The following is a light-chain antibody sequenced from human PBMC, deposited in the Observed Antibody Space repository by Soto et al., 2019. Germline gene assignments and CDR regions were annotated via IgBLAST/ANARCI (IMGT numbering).Light chain of an antibody. V-gene: IGLV2-23*01. J-gene: IGLJ1*01. CDR3: CSYAGSSTFV. CDR1: SSDVGSSNL. Sequence: QSALTQSASVSGSPGQSITFSCTVSSSDVGSSNLVSWYQQHPGKAPKLLIYEGTRRPSGVSNRFSGSKSGSTASLTISGLQAEDEADYYCCSYAGSSTFVFGTGTKVTVL. CDR2: EGT.